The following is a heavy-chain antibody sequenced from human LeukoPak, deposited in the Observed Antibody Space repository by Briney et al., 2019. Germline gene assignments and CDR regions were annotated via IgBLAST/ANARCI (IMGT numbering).Heavy chain of an antibody. V-gene: IGHV3-21*01. D-gene: IGHD3-10*01. Sequence: PGGSLRLSCAASGFTFSSYAMNWVRQAPGKGLEWVSSISSSSTYIYYADSVKGRITISRDNAKNSLYLQMNSLRAEDTAVYYCARDHPYGSGSYDFDYWGQGTLVTVSS. CDR2: ISSSSTYI. CDR1: GFTFSSYA. J-gene: IGHJ4*02. CDR3: ARDHPYGSGSYDFDY.